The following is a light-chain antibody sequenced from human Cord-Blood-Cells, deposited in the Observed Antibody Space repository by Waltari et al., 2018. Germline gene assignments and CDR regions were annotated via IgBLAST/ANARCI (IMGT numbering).Light chain of an antibody. CDR1: QSVSSSY. V-gene: IGKV3-20*01. CDR2: GAS. CDR3: QQYGSSPRT. Sequence: ELVLTQSPGTLSFSPGASATLPCRASQSVSSSYLAWYQQKPGQAPRLLIYGASSRATGIPDRFSGSGSGTDFTLTISRLEPEDFAVYYCQQYGSSPRTFGQGTKVEIK. J-gene: IGKJ1*01.